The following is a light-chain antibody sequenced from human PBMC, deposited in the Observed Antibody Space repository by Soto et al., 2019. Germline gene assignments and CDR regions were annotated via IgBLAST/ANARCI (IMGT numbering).Light chain of an antibody. CDR2: AAS. V-gene: IGKV1-9*01. CDR3: QQVNSYPGFK. Sequence: DIQLTQSPSFLSASVGDRVTITCRASLGISNYLAWYQQKPGKAPKLLIYAASTLESGVPSRFSGSGSGTEFTLTISSLQPEDFATYYCQQVNSYPGFKFGPGTTVDIK. J-gene: IGKJ3*01. CDR1: LGISNY.